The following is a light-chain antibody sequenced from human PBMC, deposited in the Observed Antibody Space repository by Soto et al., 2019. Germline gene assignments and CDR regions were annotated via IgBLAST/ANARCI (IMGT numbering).Light chain of an antibody. V-gene: IGKV3-15*01. Sequence: EIMMTQSPATLSVSPVERATLSCRASQSVSSSLAWYQQKPGQAPRLLIYGASTRATGIPDRFSGSGSGTDFTLTISRLQSEDFAVYYCQQYNNWPWTFGQGTKVDI. CDR2: GAS. CDR3: QQYNNWPWT. J-gene: IGKJ1*01. CDR1: QSVSSS.